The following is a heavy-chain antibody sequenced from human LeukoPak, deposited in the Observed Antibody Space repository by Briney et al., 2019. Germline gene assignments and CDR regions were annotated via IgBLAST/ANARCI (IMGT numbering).Heavy chain of an antibody. D-gene: IGHD2-2*01. CDR2: IYYSGST. V-gene: IGHV4-39*01. Sequence: SETLSLTCTVSGGSISSGTYYWGWIRQPPGKGLEWIGSIYYSGSTYYNPSLKNRVTISVDTSKNQFSLKLSSVTAADTAVYYCARLRIIVVVPPARLDYFDYWGQGTLVTVSS. CDR3: ARLRIIVVVPPARLDYFDY. CDR1: GGSISSGTYY. J-gene: IGHJ4*02.